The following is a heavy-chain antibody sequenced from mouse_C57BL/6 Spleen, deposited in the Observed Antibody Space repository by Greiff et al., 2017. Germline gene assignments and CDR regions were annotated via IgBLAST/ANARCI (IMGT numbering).Heavy chain of an antibody. V-gene: IGHV1-18*01. CDR1: GYTFTDYN. CDR3: ARGLGRYFDV. CDR2: INPNNGGT. D-gene: IGHD4-1*01. Sequence: VQLQQSGPELVKPGASVKIPCKASGYTFTDYNMDWVKQSHGKSLEWIGDINPNNGGTIYNQKFKGKATLTVEKSSSTAYMELRSLTSEDTAVYYCARGLGRYFDVWGTGTTVTVSS. J-gene: IGHJ1*03.